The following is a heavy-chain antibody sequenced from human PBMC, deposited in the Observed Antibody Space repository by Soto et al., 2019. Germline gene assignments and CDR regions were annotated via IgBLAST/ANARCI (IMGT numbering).Heavy chain of an antibody. CDR1: GYTFTSYG. D-gene: IGHD3-10*01. CDR2: ISAYNGNT. J-gene: IGHJ6*02. CDR3: ARDNPFYGSGQGTEYYYYYYGMDV. Sequence: QVQLVQSGAEVKKPGASVKVSCKASGYTFTSYGISWVRQAPGQGLEWMGWISAYNGNTNYGQKLQGRVTMTTDTSTSTAYMELRSLRSDDTAVYYCARDNPFYGSGQGTEYYYYYYGMDVWGQGTTVTVSS. V-gene: IGHV1-18*01.